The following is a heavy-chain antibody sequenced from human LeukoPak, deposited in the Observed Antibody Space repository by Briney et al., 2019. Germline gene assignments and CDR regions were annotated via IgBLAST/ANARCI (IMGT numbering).Heavy chain of an antibody. Sequence: SETLSLTCAVYGGSFSGYYLSWIRQPPGKGLEWIGEINHSGSTNYNPSLKSRVTISVDTSKNQFSLKLSSVTAADTAVYYCARDSSSYSGYGVDYWGQGTLVTVSS. J-gene: IGHJ4*02. V-gene: IGHV4-34*01. CDR3: ARDSSSYSGYGVDY. CDR1: GGSFSGYY. D-gene: IGHD5-12*01. CDR2: INHSGST.